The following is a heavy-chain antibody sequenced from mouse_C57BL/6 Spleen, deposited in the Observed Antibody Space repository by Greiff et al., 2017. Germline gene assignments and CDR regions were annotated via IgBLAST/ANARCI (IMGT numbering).Heavy chain of an antibody. Sequence: VKLMESGPGLVQPSQSLSITCTVSGFSLTSYGVHWVRQSPGKGLEWLGVIWRGGSTDYNAAFMSRLSITKDNSKSQVFFKMNSLQADDTAIYYCAKKFGNYGLYAMDYWGQGTSVTVSS. CDR2: IWRGGST. CDR1: GFSLTSYG. CDR3: AKKFGNYGLYAMDY. D-gene: IGHD2-1*01. V-gene: IGHV2-5*01. J-gene: IGHJ4*01.